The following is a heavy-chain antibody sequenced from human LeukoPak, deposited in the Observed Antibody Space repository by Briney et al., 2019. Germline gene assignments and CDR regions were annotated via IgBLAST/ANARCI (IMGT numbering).Heavy chain of an antibody. D-gene: IGHD2-2*01. CDR1: GFSLSTSGVG. J-gene: IGHJ5*02. V-gene: IGHV2-5*01. Sequence: SDPTLVKPTQTLTLTCTFSGFSLSTSGVGVGWIRQPPGKALEWLALIYWNDDKRYSPSLKSRLTITKDTSKNQVVLTMTNMDPVDTATYYCAHSVLGYCSTTSYYDNWFDPWGQGTLVTVSS. CDR2: IYWNDDK. CDR3: AHSVLGYCSTTSYYDNWFDP.